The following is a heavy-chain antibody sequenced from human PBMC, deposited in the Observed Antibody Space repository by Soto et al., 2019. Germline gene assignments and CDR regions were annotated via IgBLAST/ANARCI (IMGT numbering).Heavy chain of an antibody. J-gene: IGHJ1*01. V-gene: IGHV3-53*02. CDR3: VVVRDMVFQH. Sequence: EVQLVETGGGLIQPGGSLRLSCAASGFTVSSNYMSWVRQAPGKGLEWVSVIYSGGSTYYADSVKGRFPISRDNSKNTLYLQMNSLRAEDTAVYYCVVVRDMVFQHWGQGTLVTVSS. CDR2: IYSGGST. D-gene: IGHD3-22*01. CDR1: GFTVSSNY.